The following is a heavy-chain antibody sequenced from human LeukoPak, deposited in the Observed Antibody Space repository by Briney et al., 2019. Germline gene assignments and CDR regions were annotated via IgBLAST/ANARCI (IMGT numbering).Heavy chain of an antibody. CDR2: IYSDGSI. Sequence: PGGSLRLSCAASGFIVSSSYMSWVRQAPGKGLEWVSVIYSDGSIYYADSVKGRFTISRDNSKNTLYLQMNSLRAEDTAVYYCARDLDSYGSYWGQGTLVTVSS. J-gene: IGHJ4*02. V-gene: IGHV3-53*01. CDR1: GFIVSSSY. D-gene: IGHD5-18*01. CDR3: ARDLDSYGSY.